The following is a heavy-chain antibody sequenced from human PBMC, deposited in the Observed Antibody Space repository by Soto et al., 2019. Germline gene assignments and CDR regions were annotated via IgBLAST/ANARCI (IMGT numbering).Heavy chain of an antibody. Sequence: QVQLQESGPRVVKPSQTLTLTCSVSGGSVCSKEHYWSWIRQHPGKAPEWVGFIYYNGRTYYNPSLDNRVTMSIDTSEHQFSLTLTSVTAADTAGFYCARAPRGAGELLGTWLDPWGQGILVTVS. CDR2: IYYNGRT. CDR3: ARAPRGAGELLGTWLDP. CDR1: GGSVCSKEHY. J-gene: IGHJ5*02. V-gene: IGHV4-31*03. D-gene: IGHD1-26*01.